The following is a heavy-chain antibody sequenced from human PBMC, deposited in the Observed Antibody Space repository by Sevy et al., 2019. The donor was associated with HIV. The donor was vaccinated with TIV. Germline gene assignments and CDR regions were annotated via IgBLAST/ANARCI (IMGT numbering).Heavy chain of an antibody. D-gene: IGHD6-6*01. CDR1: GFTFSTYG. J-gene: IGHJ6*02. CDR3: ARGLAALPGYYYGMDV. CDR2: ILYDGSNK. V-gene: IGHV3-30*04. Sequence: GGSLRLSCTASGFTFSTYGLHWVRQAPGKGLEWVAVILYDGSNKYYGDSVKGRFTISRDNSKNTLYLQMNSLRGEDTAVCYCARGLAALPGYYYGMDVWGQGTTVTVSS.